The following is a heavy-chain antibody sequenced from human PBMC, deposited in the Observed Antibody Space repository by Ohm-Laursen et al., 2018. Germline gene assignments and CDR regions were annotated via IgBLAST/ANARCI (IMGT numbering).Heavy chain of an antibody. CDR1: GGSISSYC. J-gene: IGHJ4*02. CDR3: ARAAGSSGWYYFDY. Sequence: TLSLTCTVSGGSISSYCWSWIRQPPGKGLEWIGYIYYSGSTNYNPSLKSRVTISVDTSKNQFSLKLSSVTAADTAVYYCARAAGSSGWYYFDYWGQGTLVTVSS. D-gene: IGHD6-19*01. V-gene: IGHV4-59*08. CDR2: IYYSGST.